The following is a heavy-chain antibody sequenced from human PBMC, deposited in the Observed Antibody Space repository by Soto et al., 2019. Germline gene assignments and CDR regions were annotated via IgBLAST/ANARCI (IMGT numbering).Heavy chain of an antibody. J-gene: IGHJ6*02. Sequence: GGSLRLSCAASGFTFSSYAMHWVRQAPGKGLEWVAVISYDGSNKYYADSVKGRFTISRDNSKNTLYLQMNSLRAEDTAVYYCARDLNHYYDSSGYYVYYGMDVWGQGTTVTVSS. V-gene: IGHV3-30-3*01. D-gene: IGHD3-22*01. CDR3: ARDLNHYYDSSGYYVYYGMDV. CDR1: GFTFSSYA. CDR2: ISYDGSNK.